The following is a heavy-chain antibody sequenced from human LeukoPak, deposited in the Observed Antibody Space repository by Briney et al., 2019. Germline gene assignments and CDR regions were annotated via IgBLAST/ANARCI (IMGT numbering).Heavy chain of an antibody. CDR2: IHAGNGKT. J-gene: IGHJ5*02. Sequence: ASVKVSCTSSGYTFNVHWVRQAPGQRLEWMGWIHAGNGKTKYSQKFQGRVTFIWDTSATTAYMELSSLTSADTAIYYCAGNSPGGSIAEGDWFDPWGQGTLVTVSS. CDR1: GYTFNV. CDR3: AGNSPGGSIAEGDWFDP. D-gene: IGHD3-16*01. V-gene: IGHV1-3*01.